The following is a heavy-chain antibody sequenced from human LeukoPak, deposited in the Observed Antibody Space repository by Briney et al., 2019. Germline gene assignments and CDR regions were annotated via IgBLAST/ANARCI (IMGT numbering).Heavy chain of an antibody. CDR2: ISGSGGST. V-gene: IGHV3-23*01. Sequence: GGSLRLSCAASGFTVSSNYMSWVRQAPGKGLEWVSAISGSGGSTYYADSVKGRFTISRDNSKNTLYLQMNSLRAEDTAVYYCAKRIPGYSYIDYWGQGTLVTVSS. CDR3: AKRIPGYSYIDY. CDR1: GFTVSSNY. D-gene: IGHD5-18*01. J-gene: IGHJ4*02.